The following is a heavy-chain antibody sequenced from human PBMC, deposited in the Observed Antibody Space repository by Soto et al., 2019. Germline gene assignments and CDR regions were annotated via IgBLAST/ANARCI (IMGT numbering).Heavy chain of an antibody. J-gene: IGHJ5*02. CDR2: IATYNSNR. CDR3: ARVVRGVVNWFDP. V-gene: IGHV1-18*01. D-gene: IGHD3-10*01. Sequence: PLVQSGPQVKKPGASVSVSCKTSGDTFTNFDLSWVRQAPGQGLEWMGWIATYNSNRNYAQKFQGRLTLTTDTSTSTAYMELKSLTYDDTAVYYCARVVRGVVNWFDPWGQGTLVTVSS. CDR1: GDTFTNFD.